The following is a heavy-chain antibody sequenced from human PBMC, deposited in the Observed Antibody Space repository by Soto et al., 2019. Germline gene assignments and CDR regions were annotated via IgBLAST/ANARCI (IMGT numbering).Heavy chain of an antibody. CDR3: ARIAAAGNNFDY. V-gene: IGHV4-4*02. CDR1: GGSLSSSNW. Sequence: TSETLSLTCAVSGGSLSSSNWWSWVRQPPGKGLEWIGEIYHSGSTNYNPSLKSRVTISVDKSKNQFSLKLSSVTAADTAVYYCARIAAAGNNFDYWGQGTLVTVSS. D-gene: IGHD6-13*01. J-gene: IGHJ4*02. CDR2: IYHSGST.